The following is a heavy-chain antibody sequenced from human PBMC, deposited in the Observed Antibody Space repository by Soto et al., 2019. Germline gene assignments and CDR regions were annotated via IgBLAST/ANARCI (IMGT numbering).Heavy chain of an antibody. D-gene: IGHD3-10*01. CDR1: GYTFSSYY. J-gene: IGHJ4*02. V-gene: IGHV1-46*01. CDR3: ARDWEFGY. CDR2: INPSGDST. Sequence: ASVKVSCKASGYTFSSYYMHWVRQAPGQGLEWMGVINPSGDSTSYAQRFQGRVSMTKDTSTSTLYMGLSSLRSDDTAVYYCARDWEFGYWGQGTLVTVSS.